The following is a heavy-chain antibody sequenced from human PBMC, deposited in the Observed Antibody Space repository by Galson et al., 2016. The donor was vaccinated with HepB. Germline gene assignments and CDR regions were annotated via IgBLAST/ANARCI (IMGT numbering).Heavy chain of an antibody. CDR3: ARDTKGRVEVVVAANYYYYYGMDV. J-gene: IGHJ6*02. CDR1: GFTFSNHA. Sequence: SLRLSCAASGFTFSNHAMSWVRQAPGKGLEWVAVIWYDGSNKYYADSVKGRFTISRDNSKNTLYLQMNSLRAEDTAVYYCARDTKGRVEVVVAANYYYYYGMDVWGQGTTVTASS. V-gene: IGHV3-33*08. D-gene: IGHD2-15*01. CDR2: IWYDGSNK.